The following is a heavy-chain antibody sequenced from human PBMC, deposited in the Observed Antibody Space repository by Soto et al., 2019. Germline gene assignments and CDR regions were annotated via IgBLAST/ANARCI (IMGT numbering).Heavy chain of an antibody. J-gene: IGHJ4*02. CDR2: IHYSGST. CDR3: ARRRGYLTVQYYFDS. D-gene: IGHD2-15*01. CDR1: GASISSHYY. V-gene: IGHV4-39*01. Sequence: QLQLQESGPGLVKPSETLSLTCAVSGASISSHYYWGWIRQPPGKGLEWIGSIHYSGSTSYNPSLKSRVTISLDTSTNQFPLRLSCVTAADTAVYYCARRRGYLTVQYYFDSWGQGTLVTVSS.